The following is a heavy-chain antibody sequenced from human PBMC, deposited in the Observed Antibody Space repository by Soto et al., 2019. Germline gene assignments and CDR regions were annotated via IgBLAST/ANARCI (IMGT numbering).Heavy chain of an antibody. J-gene: IGHJ3*02. CDR3: AKDGRDIVVVPAAPRDAFDI. V-gene: IGHV3-23*01. CDR1: GFTFSSYA. Sequence: EVQLLESGGGLVQPGGSLRLSCAASGFTFSSYAMSWVRQAPGKGLEWVSAISGSGGSTYYAGSVKGRFTISRDNSKNTLYLQMNSLRAEDTAVYYCAKDGRDIVVVPAAPRDAFDIWGQGTMVTVSS. CDR2: ISGSGGST. D-gene: IGHD2-2*01.